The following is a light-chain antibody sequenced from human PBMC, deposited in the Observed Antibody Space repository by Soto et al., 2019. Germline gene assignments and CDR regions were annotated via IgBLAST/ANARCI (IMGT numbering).Light chain of an antibody. V-gene: IGKV3-20*01. CDR3: QQYCSALIT. J-gene: IGKJ5*01. CDR1: QSVSSSY. CDR2: GAS. Sequence: EIVLTQYPGTLSLSPGERATLSCRASQSVSSSYLAWYQQKLGQAPTLLIYGASSRATGIPDRFSGSGSGTDFTLTISRLEPDDFAVYYCQQYCSALITFGQGTRLEMK.